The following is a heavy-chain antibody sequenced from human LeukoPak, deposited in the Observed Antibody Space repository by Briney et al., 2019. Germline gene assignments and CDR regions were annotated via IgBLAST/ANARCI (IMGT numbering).Heavy chain of an antibody. J-gene: IGHJ5*02. CDR3: ARADSSGYYYH. V-gene: IGHV3-23*01. CDR2: LSGSGITT. Sequence: GGSLRLSCAASGFTFSNSAMSWVRQAPGKGLEWVSTLSGSGITTYYADSVKGRFTISRDNSKNTLYLQMNSLRAEDTAVYYCARADSSGYYYHWGQGTLVTVSS. CDR1: GFTFSNSA. D-gene: IGHD3-22*01.